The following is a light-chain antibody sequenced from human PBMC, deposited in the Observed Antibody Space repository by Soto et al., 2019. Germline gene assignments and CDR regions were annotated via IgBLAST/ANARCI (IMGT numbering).Light chain of an antibody. J-gene: IGLJ2*01. V-gene: IGLV2-14*01. CDR1: SSDVGGYNY. CDR3: SSYTSSGTVL. Sequence: QSALTHPASVSGSARQSITISCTGTSSDVGGYNYVSWYQQHPGKAPKLMIYDVSNRPSGVSNRFSGSKSGNTASLTISGLQADDEADYYCSSYTSSGTVLFGGGTKLTVL. CDR2: DVS.